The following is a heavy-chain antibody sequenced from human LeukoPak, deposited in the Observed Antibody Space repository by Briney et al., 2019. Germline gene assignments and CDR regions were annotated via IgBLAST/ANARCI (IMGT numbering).Heavy chain of an antibody. Sequence: GGSLRLSCAASGFIFSQYSMNWVRQAPGKGLEWVSHIRSSSETFYADSVKGRFTISRDNSKNTLYLQMNSLRAEDTAVYYCARDLLGSPRGYWGQGTLVTVSS. CDR3: ARDLLGSPRGY. V-gene: IGHV3-48*01. CDR2: IRSSSET. CDR1: GFIFSQYS. D-gene: IGHD2-15*01. J-gene: IGHJ4*02.